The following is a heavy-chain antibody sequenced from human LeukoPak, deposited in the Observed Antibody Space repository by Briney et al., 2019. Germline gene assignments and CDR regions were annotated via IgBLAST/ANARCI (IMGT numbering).Heavy chain of an antibody. D-gene: IGHD3-22*01. CDR1: GGSISSGASD. Sequence: PSETLSLTCTVSGGSISSGASDWGWIRQHPKRGLEWVGYINHSGSTYYNPSLGSRVTMLVDTSKNQFSLKLSSVTAADSVVYYCARAARQGFTMIVVPFFYFDLWGRGTLVTVSS. CDR2: INHSGST. J-gene: IGHJ2*01. CDR3: ARAARQGFTMIVVPFFYFDL. V-gene: IGHV4-31*03.